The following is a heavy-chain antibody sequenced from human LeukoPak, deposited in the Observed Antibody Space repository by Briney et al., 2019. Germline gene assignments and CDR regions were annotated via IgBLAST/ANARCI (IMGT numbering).Heavy chain of an antibody. CDR2: ISAYNGNT. V-gene: IGHV1-18*01. Sequence: ASVKVSCKASGYTFTSYGISWVRQAPGQGLEWMGWISAYNGNTNYAQKFQGRVTMTRDTSISTAYMELSRLRSDDTAVYYCASSLGFRIEGVRWGQGTLVTVSS. CDR1: GYTFTSYG. J-gene: IGHJ4*02. D-gene: IGHD3-10*01. CDR3: ASSLGFRIEGVR.